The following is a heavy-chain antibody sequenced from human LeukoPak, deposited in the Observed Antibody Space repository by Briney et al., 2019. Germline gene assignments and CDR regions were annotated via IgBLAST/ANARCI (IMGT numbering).Heavy chain of an antibody. CDR2: INYSGST. CDR1: GGSISSYY. CDR3: ARVQWLVFGAFDI. D-gene: IGHD6-19*01. V-gene: IGHV4-59*01. J-gene: IGHJ3*02. Sequence: PSETLSLTCTVSGGSISSYYWSWIRQPPGKGLEWIGYINYSGSTNYNPSLKSRVTISVDTSKNQFSLKLSSVTAADTAVYYCARVQWLVFGAFDIWGQGTMVTVSS.